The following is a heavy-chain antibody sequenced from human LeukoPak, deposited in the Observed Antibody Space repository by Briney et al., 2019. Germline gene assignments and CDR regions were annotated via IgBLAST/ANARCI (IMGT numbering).Heavy chain of an antibody. CDR2: ISGSGGST. CDR3: GGSYPYYYYGMDV. J-gene: IGHJ6*02. D-gene: IGHD1-26*01. V-gene: IGHV3-23*01. Sequence: PGRSLRLSCAVSGFTFSSYAMSWVRQAPRKGLEWVSAISGSGGSTYYADSVKGRFTISRDNSKHTLYLQMTSLRAEDTAVYYCGGSYPYYYYGMDVWGQGTTVTVSS. CDR1: GFTFSSYA.